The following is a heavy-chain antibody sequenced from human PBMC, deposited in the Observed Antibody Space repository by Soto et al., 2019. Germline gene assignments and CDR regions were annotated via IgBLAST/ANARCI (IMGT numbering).Heavy chain of an antibody. CDR3: AKVIRADSTSSNFYYYSGLDV. CDR2: ISNNGINK. CDR1: GFTFRSYG. Sequence: GSLVLGCAASGFTFRSYGMHWVRQAPGKGLEWLAVISNNGINKYYADSVKGRFTISRDNSRDTLFLQMNSLRGEDTAIYYCAKVIRADSTSSNFYYYSGLDVWGQGTKVTVSS. J-gene: IGHJ6*02. V-gene: IGHV3-30*18. D-gene: IGHD6-6*01.